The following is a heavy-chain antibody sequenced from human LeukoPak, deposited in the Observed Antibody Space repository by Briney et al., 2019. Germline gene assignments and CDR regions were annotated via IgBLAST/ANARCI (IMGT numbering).Heavy chain of an antibody. J-gene: IGHJ4*02. CDR2: IYYSGST. CDR1: GGSISSYY. Sequence: PSETLSLTCTVSGGSISSYYWSWIRQPPGKGLEWIGYIYYSGSTNYNPSLKSRVTISVGTSKNQFSLKLSSVTAADTAVYYCARGGDFWSGYYPYDYWGQGTLVTVSS. V-gene: IGHV4-59*01. CDR3: ARGGDFWSGYYPYDY. D-gene: IGHD3-3*01.